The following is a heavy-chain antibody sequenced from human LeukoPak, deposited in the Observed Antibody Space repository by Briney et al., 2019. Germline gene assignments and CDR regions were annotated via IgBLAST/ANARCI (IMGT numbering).Heavy chain of an antibody. J-gene: IGHJ4*02. CDR1: GFTFSSYA. D-gene: IGHD1-20*01. V-gene: IGHV3-23*01. CDR3: AKRFQGFGYNCKWPEDQYFDY. CDR2: ISGSGVGT. Sequence: PGGSLRLSCAASGFTFSSYAMSWVRLAPGKGLEWVSGISGSGVGTYYADSVRGRFTISRDNSKNTLYLQMNSLRAEDTAVYYCAKRFQGFGYNCKWPEDQYFDYWGQGTLVTVSS.